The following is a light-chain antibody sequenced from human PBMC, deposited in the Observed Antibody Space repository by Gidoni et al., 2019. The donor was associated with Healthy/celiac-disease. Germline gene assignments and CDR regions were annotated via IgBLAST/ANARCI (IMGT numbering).Light chain of an antibody. Sequence: EIALTQSPATLSMSPGDSATLSCRASQSVSSYLAWYQQKPGQAPRLLIYDASNRATDIPARFSGSGSGTDFTLTISSLEPEDFAVYYCQQRSNWPSFGGETKVEIK. J-gene: IGKJ4*01. V-gene: IGKV3-11*01. CDR2: DAS. CDR1: QSVSSY. CDR3: QQRSNWPS.